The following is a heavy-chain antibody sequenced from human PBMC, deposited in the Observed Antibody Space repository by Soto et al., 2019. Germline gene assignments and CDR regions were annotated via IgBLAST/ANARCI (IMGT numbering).Heavy chain of an antibody. CDR2: IIPIFGTA. J-gene: IGHJ4*02. V-gene: IGHV1-69*06. Sequence: GASVKVSCKASGGTFSSYAISWVRQAPGQGLEWMGGIIPIFGTANYAQKFQGRVTITADKSTSTAYMELSSLRSEDTAVYYCASHRDGYNFNYFDYWGQGTPVTVSS. D-gene: IGHD5-12*01. CDR1: GGTFSSYA. CDR3: ASHRDGYNFNYFDY.